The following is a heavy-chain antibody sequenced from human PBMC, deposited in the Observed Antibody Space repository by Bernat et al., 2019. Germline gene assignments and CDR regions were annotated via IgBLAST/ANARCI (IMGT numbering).Heavy chain of an antibody. V-gene: IGHV3-30*18. Sequence: QVQLVESGGGVVQPGRSLRLSCAASGFTFSSYGMHWVRQAPGKGLEWVAVISYDGSNKYYADYVKGRFTISRDNSKNTLYLQMNSLRAEDTAVYYCAKDRGGVAYYFDYWGQGTLVTVSS. D-gene: IGHD3-16*01. J-gene: IGHJ4*02. CDR2: ISYDGSNK. CDR1: GFTFSSYG. CDR3: AKDRGGVAYYFDY.